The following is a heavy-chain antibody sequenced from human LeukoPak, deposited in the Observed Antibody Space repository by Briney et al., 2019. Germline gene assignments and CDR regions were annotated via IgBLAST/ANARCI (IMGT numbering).Heavy chain of an antibody. CDR2: ILPFFGTA. J-gene: IGHJ3*02. CDR1: GGTLSSYA. V-gene: IGHV1-69*01. D-gene: IGHD3-16*01. CDR3: ARDLGEGGAFDI. Sequence: SVEVSCKASGGTLSSYAISWVRQAPGQGLEWMGGILPFFGTANYAQKFQDRVTITADESTSTAYMELSSLRSEDTAMYFCARDLGEGGAFDIWGQGTMVTVSS.